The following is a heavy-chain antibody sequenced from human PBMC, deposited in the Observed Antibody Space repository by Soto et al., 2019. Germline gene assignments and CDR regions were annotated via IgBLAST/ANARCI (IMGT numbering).Heavy chain of an antibody. CDR3: VRHKHYSNYFDY. Sequence: NPSETLSLTCTVSGGSISTSNYYWAWIRQPPGKGLEWIGSIYSIGSTYYNPSLESRVTISVDTSKNQFSLRLSSVTAADTAVFYCVRHKHYSNYFDYWGQGTLVTVSS. J-gene: IGHJ4*02. CDR2: IYSIGST. CDR1: GGSISTSNYY. V-gene: IGHV4-39*01. D-gene: IGHD4-4*01.